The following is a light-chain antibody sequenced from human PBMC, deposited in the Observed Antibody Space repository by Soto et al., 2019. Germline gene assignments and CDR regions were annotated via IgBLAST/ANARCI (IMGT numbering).Light chain of an antibody. CDR3: QQYHSYWT. V-gene: IGKV1-5*01. Sequence: DFQMTPSHRKLSASVEDRVPIALRASQNIRSRLAWFQQKPGKAPKLLIYDASSLESGVPQRFSGSGSGTEFTLTISRLQSDDVSTYYCQQYHSYWTFGQGTKVDIK. J-gene: IGKJ1*01. CDR2: DAS. CDR1: QNIRSR.